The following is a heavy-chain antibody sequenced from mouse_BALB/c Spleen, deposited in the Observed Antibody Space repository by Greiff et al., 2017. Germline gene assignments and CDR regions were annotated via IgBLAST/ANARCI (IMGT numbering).Heavy chain of an antibody. D-gene: IGHD2-14*01. CDR3: ARSGRYDKYFDV. CDR1: GYTFTSYT. Sequence: QVQLQQSAAELARPGASVKMSCKASGYTFTSYTMHWVKQRPGQGLEWIGYINPSSGYTEYNQKFKDKTTLTADKSSSTAYMQLSSLTSEDSAVYYCARSGRYDKYFDVWGAGTTDTVSS. V-gene: IGHV1-4*02. CDR2: INPSSGYT. J-gene: IGHJ1*01.